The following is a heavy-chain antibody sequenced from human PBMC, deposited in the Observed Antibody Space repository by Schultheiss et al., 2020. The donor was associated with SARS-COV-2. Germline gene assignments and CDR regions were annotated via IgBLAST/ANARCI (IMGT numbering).Heavy chain of an antibody. CDR2: IWYDGSNK. CDR3: ARVGVIMVRGVIITHWYFDL. D-gene: IGHD3-10*01. J-gene: IGHJ2*01. V-gene: IGHV3-33*08. Sequence: GGSLRLSCAASGFTFSSYGMHWVRQAPGKGLEWVAVIWYDGSNKYYADSVKGRFTISRDNSKNTLYLQMNSLRAEDTAVYYCARVGVIMVRGVIITHWYFDLWGRGTLVTVS. CDR1: GFTFSSYG.